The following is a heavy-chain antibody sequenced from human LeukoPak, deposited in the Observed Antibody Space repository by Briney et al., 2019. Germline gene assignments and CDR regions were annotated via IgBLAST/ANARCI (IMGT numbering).Heavy chain of an antibody. J-gene: IGHJ4*02. D-gene: IGHD2-2*01. CDR3: AKDLRPATAGDY. CDR1: GFTFTSYA. Sequence: GGSLRLSCAASGFTFTSYAMSWVRQAPGKGLEWVSAISGSGGSTYYADSVKGRFSISRDNSKNTLYLQMNSLRAEDTAVYYCAKDLRPATAGDYWGQGTLVTVSS. V-gene: IGHV3-23*01. CDR2: ISGSGGST.